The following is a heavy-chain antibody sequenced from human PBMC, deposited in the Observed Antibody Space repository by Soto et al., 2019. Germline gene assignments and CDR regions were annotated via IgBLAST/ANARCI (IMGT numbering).Heavy chain of an antibody. V-gene: IGHV1-8*01. Sequence: QVQLVQSGAEVKQPGASVQVSCKASGYSFSTYDINWVRQAAGQGLEWMGWVNPKSGNTDYAQRFRGRVTMTSDTSIREAYMELSALTPEDTAVYYCARPYCDSTSCYTDWFDPWGQGTLVTVSS. CDR2: VNPKSGNT. CDR1: GYSFSTYD. D-gene: IGHD2-2*02. CDR3: ARPYCDSTSCYTDWFDP. J-gene: IGHJ5*02.